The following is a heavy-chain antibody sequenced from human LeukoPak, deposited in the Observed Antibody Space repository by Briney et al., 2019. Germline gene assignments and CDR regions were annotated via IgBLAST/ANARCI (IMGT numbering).Heavy chain of an antibody. D-gene: IGHD1-7*01. Sequence: GGSLRLSCAASGFTFSSYAMSWVRQAPGKGLEWVSAISGSGGSTYYADFVKGRFTISRDNSKNTLYLQMNSLRAEDTAVYYCAKTRTGTTGYFDYWGQGTLVTVSS. J-gene: IGHJ4*02. CDR1: GFTFSSYA. V-gene: IGHV3-23*01. CDR2: ISGSGGST. CDR3: AKTRTGTTGYFDY.